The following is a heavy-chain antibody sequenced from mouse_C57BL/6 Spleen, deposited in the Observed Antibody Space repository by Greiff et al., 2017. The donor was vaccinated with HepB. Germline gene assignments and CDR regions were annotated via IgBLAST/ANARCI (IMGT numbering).Heavy chain of an antibody. D-gene: IGHD1-1*01. CDR3: AREGITTVVPGYFDV. CDR1: GYSITSGYD. Sequence: EVKLVESGPGMVKPSQSLSLTCTVTGYSITSGYDWHWIRHFPGNKLEWMGYISYSGSTNYNPSLKSRISITHDTSKNHFFLKLNSVTTEDTATYYCAREGITTVVPGYFDVWGTGTTVTVSS. V-gene: IGHV3-1*01. J-gene: IGHJ1*03. CDR2: ISYSGST.